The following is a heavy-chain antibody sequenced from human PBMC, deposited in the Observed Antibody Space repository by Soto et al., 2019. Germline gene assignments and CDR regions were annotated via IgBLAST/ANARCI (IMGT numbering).Heavy chain of an antibody. D-gene: IGHD3-10*01. V-gene: IGHV3-74*01. CDR1: GFTFSSYW. CDR3: ARDNPYYYGSGSYDY. Sequence: EVQLVESGGGLVQPGGSLRLSCAASGFTFSSYWMHWVRQAPGKGLVWVSRINSDGSSTSYADSVKGRFTISRDNAKNTLYLQMNSLRAEDTAVYYCARDNPYYYGSGSYDYWGQGTLVTVSS. CDR2: INSDGSST. J-gene: IGHJ4*02.